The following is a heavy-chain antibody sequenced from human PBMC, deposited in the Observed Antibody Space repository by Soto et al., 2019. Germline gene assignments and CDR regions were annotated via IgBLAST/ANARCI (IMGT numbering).Heavy chain of an antibody. D-gene: IGHD3-22*01. CDR2: IYGDDDK. Sequence: QITLKESGPTLVKPTQTLTLTCTFSGFSLNTGRTGVAWIRQRPGEAPEWLALIYGDDDKRYRPALSSRITVAKHTAKNQVVLTMTNMDPVATATYFLVFRPMQEGSPGYFQDWGQGALVTVSS. V-gene: IGHV2-5*02. CDR1: GFSLNTGRTG. J-gene: IGHJ1*01. CDR3: VFRPMQEGSPGYFQD.